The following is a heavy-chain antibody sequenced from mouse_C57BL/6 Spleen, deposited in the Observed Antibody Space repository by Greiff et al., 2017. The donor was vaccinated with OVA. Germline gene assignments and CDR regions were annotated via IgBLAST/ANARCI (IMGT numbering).Heavy chain of an antibody. D-gene: IGHD1-1*01. Sequence: VQLQQPGAELVKPGASVKLSCKASGYTFTSYWMQWVKQRPGQGLEWIGEIDPSDSYTNYNQKFKGKATLTVDTSSSTAYMQLSSLTSEDSAVYYCARHLVVANNYAMDYWGQGTSVTVSS. CDR3: ARHLVVANNYAMDY. J-gene: IGHJ4*01. CDR2: IDPSDSYT. V-gene: IGHV1-50*01. CDR1: GYTFTSYW.